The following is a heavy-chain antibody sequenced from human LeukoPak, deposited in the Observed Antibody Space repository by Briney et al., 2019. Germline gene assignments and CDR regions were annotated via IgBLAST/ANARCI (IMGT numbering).Heavy chain of an antibody. Sequence: PGGSLRLSCAASGFTFSSYWMIWVRQAPGKGLEWVANIRQDGSEKYYVASVRGRFTISRDNAKNSLYLQMNSLRAEDTAVYYCARDWTGWSFDPWGQGTLVTVSS. J-gene: IGHJ5*02. CDR3: ARDWTGWSFDP. D-gene: IGHD3/OR15-3a*01. CDR2: IRQDGSEK. CDR1: GFTFSSYW. V-gene: IGHV3-7*01.